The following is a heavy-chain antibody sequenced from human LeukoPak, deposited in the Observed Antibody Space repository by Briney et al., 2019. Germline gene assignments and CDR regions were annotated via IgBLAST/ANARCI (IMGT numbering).Heavy chain of an antibody. J-gene: IGHJ4*02. CDR2: ISYDGRNI. Sequence: GESLRLSCAASGFTFNNYGMHWVRQAPGKGLEWVAVISYDGRNIHYPDSVKGRFTISRDISTDTLWLQMDSLRTEDTAVYYCAKGPLRGTAAAIDYWGQGTLVTVSS. CDR3: AKGPLRGTAAAIDY. V-gene: IGHV3-30*18. D-gene: IGHD2-2*01. CDR1: GFTFNNYG.